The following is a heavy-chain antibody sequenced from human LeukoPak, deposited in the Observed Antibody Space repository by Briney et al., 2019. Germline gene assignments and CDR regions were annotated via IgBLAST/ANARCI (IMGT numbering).Heavy chain of an antibody. CDR1: GGSFSGYY. D-gene: IGHD2-2*01. Sequence: SGTLSLTCAVYGGSFSGYYWSWIRQPPGKGLEWIGEIMRSGGTNYNPSLKSRVTISIDTYKNQFSLRLTTVTAADTAVYYCARWPVGYCSMTECYEVDPGGQGILVIVSS. CDR2: IMRSGGT. CDR3: ARWPVGYCSMTECYEVDP. V-gene: IGHV4-34*12. J-gene: IGHJ5*02.